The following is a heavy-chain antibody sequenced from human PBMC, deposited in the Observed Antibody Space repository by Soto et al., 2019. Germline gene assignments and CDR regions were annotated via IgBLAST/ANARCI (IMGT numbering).Heavy chain of an antibody. CDR3: AHRYGGNDHRWDYDS. CDR2: ISWKDEK. CDR1: GFSLSTSGAG. V-gene: IGHV2-5*01. D-gene: IGHD4-17*01. Sequence: QITLKESGPTLVKPTQTLTVTCTFSGFSLSTSGAGVGWIRPSPGKAPEWLALISWKDEKRYNPGLKSRLTITKDTSKNQVGLTMTDLDPVDTATYFCAHRYGGNDHRWDYDSWGQGTLVTVSS. J-gene: IGHJ4*02.